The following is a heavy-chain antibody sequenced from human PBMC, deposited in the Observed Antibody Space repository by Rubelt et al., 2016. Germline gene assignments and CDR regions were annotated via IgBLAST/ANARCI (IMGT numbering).Heavy chain of an antibody. CDR2: ISSSGSTI. CDR1: GFTFSSYE. D-gene: IGHD5-12*01. Sequence: EVQLVESGGGLVQPGGSLRLSCAASGFTFSSYEMNWVRQASGKGLEWVSYISSSGSTIYYADSVKGRFTISRDNAKNSLYLQMNGLRAEDTAVYYCARSDIVATITDYWGQGTLVTVSS. J-gene: IGHJ4*02. V-gene: IGHV3-48*03. CDR3: ARSDIVATITDY.